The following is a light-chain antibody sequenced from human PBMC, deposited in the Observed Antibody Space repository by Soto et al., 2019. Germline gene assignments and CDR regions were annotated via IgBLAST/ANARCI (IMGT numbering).Light chain of an antibody. CDR3: LHHNSYPRT. CDR2: ASY. J-gene: IGKJ1*01. Sequence: IQLTQSPSSLSASVGDRVTITCRASQGIRNDLGWYQQKQGKAPQRLVFASYNLQSGVPSRFSGSGSGTEFTLTISSLQPEEFPTYYCLHHNSYPRTFGKGTRVEIK. CDR1: QGIRND. V-gene: IGKV1-17*01.